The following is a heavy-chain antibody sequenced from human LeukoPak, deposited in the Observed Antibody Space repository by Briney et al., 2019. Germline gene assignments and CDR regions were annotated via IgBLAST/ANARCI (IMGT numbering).Heavy chain of an antibody. J-gene: IGHJ4*02. D-gene: IGHD4-17*01. CDR1: GYTFTNYW. V-gene: IGHV5-51*01. Sequence: RGESLKISCKGSGYTFTNYWIGWVRQMPGKGLEWMGIMYPGDSDTRYSPSFQGQVTTSADKSISTAYLQWSSLKASDTAMYYCARGDYGDFRVFYTLFDYWGQGTLVTVSS. CDR3: ARGDYGDFRVFYTLFDY. CDR2: MYPGDSDT.